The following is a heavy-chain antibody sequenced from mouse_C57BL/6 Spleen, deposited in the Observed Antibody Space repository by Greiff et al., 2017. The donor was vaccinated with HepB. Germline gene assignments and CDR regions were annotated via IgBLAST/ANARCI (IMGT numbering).Heavy chain of an antibody. CDR2: IYPRSGNT. D-gene: IGHD2-3*01. CDR3: ARGGGYSLYYAMDY. CDR1: GYTFTSYG. Sequence: VQLQQSGAELARPGASVKLSCKASGYTFTSYGISWVKQRTGQGLEWIGEIYPRSGNTYYNEKFKGKATLTADKSSSTAYMELRSLTSEDSAVYFCARGGGYSLYYAMDYWGQGTSVTFSS. J-gene: IGHJ4*01. V-gene: IGHV1-81*01.